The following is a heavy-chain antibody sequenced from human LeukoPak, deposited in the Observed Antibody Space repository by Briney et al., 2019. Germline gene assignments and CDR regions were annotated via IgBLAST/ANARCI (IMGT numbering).Heavy chain of an antibody. CDR2: IYTSGST. Sequence: SETLSLTCTVSGGSISSYYWSWIRQPPGKGLEWIGYIYTSGSTNYNPSLKSRVTISVDTSKNQFSLKLSSVTPADTAVYYCARNDYSSAFDIWGQGTMVTVSS. CDR1: GGSISSYY. V-gene: IGHV4-4*09. CDR3: ARNDYSSAFDI. D-gene: IGHD4-11*01. J-gene: IGHJ3*02.